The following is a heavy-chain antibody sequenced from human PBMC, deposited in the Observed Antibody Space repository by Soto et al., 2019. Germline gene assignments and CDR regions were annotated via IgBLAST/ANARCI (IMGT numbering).Heavy chain of an antibody. CDR1: GGSISSGGYS. D-gene: IGHD3-3*01. CDR2: IYHSGST. J-gene: IGHJ4*02. V-gene: IGHV4-30-2*01. CDR3: ARGVRFLELFNENYFDY. Sequence: SETLSLTCAVSGGSISSGGYSWSWIRQPPGKGLEWIGYIYHSGSTYYNPSLKSRVTISVDTSKNQFSLKLSSVTAADTAVYYCARGVRFLELFNENYFDYWGQGTLVTVSS.